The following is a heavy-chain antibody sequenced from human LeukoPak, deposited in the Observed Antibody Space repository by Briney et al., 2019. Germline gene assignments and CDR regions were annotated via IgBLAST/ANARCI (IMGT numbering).Heavy chain of an antibody. CDR1: GGSISSSSYY. CDR2: IYYSGST. D-gene: IGHD3-22*01. J-gene: IGHJ4*02. Sequence: PSETLSLTCTVSGGSISSSSYYWGWIRQPPGKGLEWVGSIYYSGSTYYNPSLKSRVTVSVDTSKNQLSLKLSSVTAADTAVYYCALIENGFPFDYWGQGTLVTVSS. V-gene: IGHV4-39*01. CDR3: ALIENGFPFDY.